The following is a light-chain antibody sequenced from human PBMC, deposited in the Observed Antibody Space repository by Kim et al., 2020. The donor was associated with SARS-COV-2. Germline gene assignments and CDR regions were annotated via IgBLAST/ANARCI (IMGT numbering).Light chain of an antibody. Sequence: VCLGQRFTLSCRAGQTFGGNFAWYQQRPGQAPRLLIYDASTRATDDPARFSGSGSGTEFILTISSLQSEDFAVYYCQQFNNWPLTFGGGTKVDIK. J-gene: IGKJ4*01. V-gene: IGKV3-15*01. CDR1: QTFGGN. CDR3: QQFNNWPLT. CDR2: DAS.